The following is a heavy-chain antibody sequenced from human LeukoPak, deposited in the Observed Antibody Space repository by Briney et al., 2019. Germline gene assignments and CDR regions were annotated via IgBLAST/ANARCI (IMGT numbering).Heavy chain of an antibody. D-gene: IGHD2-2*01. CDR3: ARWGTYASTSNWFDP. V-gene: IGHV4-61*01. Sequence: SETLSLTCTVSGYSISSGYYWSWIRQPPGKGLEWIGYIYYSGSTNYNPSLKSRVTISVDTSKNQFSLKLSSVTAADTAVYYCARWGTYASTSNWFDPWGQGTLVTVSS. CDR2: IYYSGST. J-gene: IGHJ5*02. CDR1: GYSISSGYY.